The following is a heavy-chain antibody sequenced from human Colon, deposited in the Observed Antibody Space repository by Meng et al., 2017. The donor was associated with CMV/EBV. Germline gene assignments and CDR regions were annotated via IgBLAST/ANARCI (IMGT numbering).Heavy chain of an antibody. V-gene: IGHV3-43*01. CDR2: ITWDGGGT. D-gene: IGHD5-24*01. Sequence: LSCTASGFSFEDYTMHWVRQGPGKGLEWVSLITWDGGGTYYGDSVKGRCTISRDNRKNSLYLQMNSLTTEDAALYYCVKGKEGYNDHWGQGTLVTVSS. J-gene: IGHJ4*02. CDR3: VKGKEGYNDH. CDR1: GFSFEDYT.